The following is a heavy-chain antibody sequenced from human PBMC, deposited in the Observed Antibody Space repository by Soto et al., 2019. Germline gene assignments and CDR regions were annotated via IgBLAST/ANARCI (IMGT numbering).Heavy chain of an antibody. Sequence: SETLSLTGTVSGDSVSSVGFHXAWLRRPPGKGPEWIGYICXGGSTYYRPSLESRMHMSLDATRNNYSMRLTSVTAADTDVYFCARAPVGVDTISYFDDWGQGKLVTVSS. CDR2: ICXGGST. D-gene: IGHD5-18*01. J-gene: IGHJ4*02. V-gene: IGHV4-30-4*01. CDR3: ARAPVGVDTISYFDD. CDR1: GDSVSSVGFH.